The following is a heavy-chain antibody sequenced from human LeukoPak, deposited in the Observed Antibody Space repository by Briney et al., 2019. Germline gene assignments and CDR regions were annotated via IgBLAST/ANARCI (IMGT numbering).Heavy chain of an antibody. D-gene: IGHD2-15*01. J-gene: IGHJ3*02. CDR3: ARGRYCSADICSGGDAFDI. V-gene: IGHV4-4*07. Sequence: SETLSLTCTVSGGSINNYYWSWIRQPAGKGLEWIGRIYTRGSTNYNPSLKSRVTMSVDTSKNQFSLKLSSVTAADTAVYYCARGRYCSADICSGGDAFDIWGQGTMVTVST. CDR1: GGSINNYY. CDR2: IYTRGST.